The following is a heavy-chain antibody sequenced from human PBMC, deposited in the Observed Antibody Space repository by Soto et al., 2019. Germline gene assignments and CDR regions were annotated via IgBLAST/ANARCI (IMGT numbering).Heavy chain of an antibody. Sequence: QVQLVQSGAEVKKPGSSVKVSCKASGGTFSSYAISWVRQAPGQGLEWMGGIIPIFGTANYAQKFQGRVTITAAESTSTAYMELSSLRSEDTAVYYCARQEYCSGGSCYFWWYFDLWGRGTLVTVSS. CDR3: ARQEYCSGGSCYFWWYFDL. J-gene: IGHJ2*01. CDR1: GGTFSSYA. V-gene: IGHV1-69*12. CDR2: IIPIFGTA. D-gene: IGHD2-15*01.